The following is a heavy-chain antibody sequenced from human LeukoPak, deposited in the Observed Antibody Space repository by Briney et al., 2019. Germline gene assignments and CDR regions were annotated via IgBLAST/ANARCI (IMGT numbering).Heavy chain of an antibody. D-gene: IGHD3-22*01. CDR3: AKGSYYDSSGSFYFDY. CDR2: ISGSGDNT. V-gene: IGHV3-23*01. CDR1: GFTFSSYA. Sequence: GGSLRLSCAASGFTFSSYAMSCVRQAPGKGLEWVSGISGSGDNTYYADSVKGRFTISRDNSKNTLYVQVNSLGTEDTAAYYCAKGSYYDSSGSFYFDYWGQGTLVTVSS. J-gene: IGHJ4*02.